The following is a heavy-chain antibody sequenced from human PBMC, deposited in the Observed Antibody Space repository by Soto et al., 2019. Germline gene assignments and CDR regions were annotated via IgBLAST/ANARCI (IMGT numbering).Heavy chain of an antibody. CDR3: AREWGLLFDY. V-gene: IGHV4-59*01. CDR2: IYYSGSSS. Sequence: SETLSLTCTVSGGSISTYYWSWIRQPPGKALEWIGYIYYSGSSSNYNPSLKSRVTISVDTSRNQFSLKLSSVTAADTAVYYCAREWGLLFDYWGQGTLVTVSS. J-gene: IGHJ4*02. D-gene: IGHD1-26*01. CDR1: GGSISTYY.